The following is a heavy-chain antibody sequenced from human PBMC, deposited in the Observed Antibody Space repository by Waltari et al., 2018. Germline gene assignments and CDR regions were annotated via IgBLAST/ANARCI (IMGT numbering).Heavy chain of an antibody. V-gene: IGHV1-69*05. CDR3: ARDTGTPKLDAFDI. D-gene: IGHD4-4*01. Sequence: QVRLVQSGAEVKKPGSSVKVSCKASGGTSSSYAISWLRQAPGQGLEGMGGIIPIFGTANYAQKFQGRVTITTDESTSTAYMELSSLRSEDTAVYYCARDTGTPKLDAFDIWGQGTMVTVSS. CDR2: IIPIFGTA. CDR1: GGTSSSYA. J-gene: IGHJ3*02.